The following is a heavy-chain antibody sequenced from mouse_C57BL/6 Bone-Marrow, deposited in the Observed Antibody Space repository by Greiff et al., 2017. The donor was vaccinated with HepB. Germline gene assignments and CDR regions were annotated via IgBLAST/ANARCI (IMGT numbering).Heavy chain of an antibody. D-gene: IGHD4-1*01. J-gene: IGHJ3*01. V-gene: IGHV1-81*01. CDR3: ASGLTAWFAY. CDR2: IYPRSGNT. CDR1: GYTFTSYG. Sequence: VQLQQSGAELARPGASVKLSCKASGYTFTSYGISWVKQRTGQGLEWIGEIYPRSGNTYYNEKFKGKATLTVDTSSSTAYMQLSSLTSEDSAVYYCASGLTAWFAYWGQGTLVTVSA.